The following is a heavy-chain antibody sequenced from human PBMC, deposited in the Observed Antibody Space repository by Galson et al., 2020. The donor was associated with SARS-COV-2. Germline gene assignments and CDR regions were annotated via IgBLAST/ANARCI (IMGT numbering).Heavy chain of an antibody. CDR2: ISVSGTST. J-gene: IGHJ4*02. CDR1: GFTFSSFA. V-gene: IGHV3-23*05. CDR3: AKPGVAGELSPVSGFDS. Sequence: GGSLRLSCAASGFTFSSFAMTWVRQAPGKGLEWVSTISVSGTSTYYADSVRGRFTISRDNSKNTVYLQMSSLRAADTAVYSCAKPGVAGELSPVSGFDSWGQGTLVTVSS. D-gene: IGHD3-10*01.